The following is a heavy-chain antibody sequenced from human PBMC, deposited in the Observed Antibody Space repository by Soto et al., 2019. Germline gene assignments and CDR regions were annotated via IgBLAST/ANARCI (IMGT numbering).Heavy chain of an antibody. V-gene: IGHV3-64D*08. CDR3: VKDDYYDSSGLDAFDI. D-gene: IGHD3-22*01. CDR2: ISSNGGST. J-gene: IGHJ3*02. CDR1: GFTFSSYA. Sequence: GSLRLSCSASGFTFSSYAMHWVRQAPGKGLEYVSAISSNGGSTYYADSVKGRFTISRDNSKNTLYLQMSSLRAEDTAVYYCVKDDYYDSSGLDAFDIWGQGTMVTVSS.